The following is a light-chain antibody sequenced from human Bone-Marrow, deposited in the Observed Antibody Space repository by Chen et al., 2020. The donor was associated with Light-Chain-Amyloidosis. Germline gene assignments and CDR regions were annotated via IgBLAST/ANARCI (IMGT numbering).Light chain of an antibody. CDR3: CSSYAGNNRV. CDR2: EVS. CDR1: SSDVGVYNS. Sequence: QSALTQPPSAPASPGQSVTISCTGTSSDVGVYNSVSWYQQHPGNAPKLMIFEVSKRPAGVPDRFSGSKSGNTASLTVSGLQAEDEADYYCCSSYAGNNRVFGGGTKLTVL. V-gene: IGLV2-8*01. J-gene: IGLJ2*01.